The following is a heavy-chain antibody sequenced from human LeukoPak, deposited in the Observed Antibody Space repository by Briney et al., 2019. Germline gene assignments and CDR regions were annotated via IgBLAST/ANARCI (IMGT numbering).Heavy chain of an antibody. Sequence: SQTLSLTCTVSGGSISSGGYYWSWIRQHPGKGLEWIGCIYYSGSTYYNPSLKNRVTISVDTSKNQFSLKLSSVTAADTAVYYCAREGAYDYYDSSGYDYWGQGTLVTVSS. D-gene: IGHD3-22*01. J-gene: IGHJ4*02. CDR2: IYYSGST. CDR3: AREGAYDYYDSSGYDY. V-gene: IGHV4-31*03. CDR1: GGSISSGGYY.